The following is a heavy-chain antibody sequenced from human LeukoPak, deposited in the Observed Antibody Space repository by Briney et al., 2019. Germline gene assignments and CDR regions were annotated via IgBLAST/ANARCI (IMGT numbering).Heavy chain of an antibody. D-gene: IGHD3-16*02. J-gene: IGHJ4*02. CDR3: AKSLYGGCDY. V-gene: IGHV3-23*01. CDR1: GFTFSSYA. CDR2: ISGSGSST. Sequence: PGGSLRLSCAASGFTFSSYAMSWVRQAPGKGLEWVSAISGSGSSTYYADSVKGRFTISRDNSKNTVYLQMNSLRVEDTAVYYCAKSLYGGCDYWGQGTVVTVSS.